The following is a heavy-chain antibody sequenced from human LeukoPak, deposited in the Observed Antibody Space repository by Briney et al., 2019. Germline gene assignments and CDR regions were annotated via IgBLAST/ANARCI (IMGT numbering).Heavy chain of an antibody. J-gene: IGHJ4*02. Sequence: SVKVSCKASGGTFSSYAISWVRQAPGQGLEWMGRIIPILGIANYAQKFQGRVTITADKSTSTAYMELSSLRSEDTAVYYCARDDLGIAAAVAVFDYWGQGTLVTVSS. CDR1: GGTFSSYA. CDR3: ARDDLGIAAAVAVFDY. V-gene: IGHV1-69*04. CDR2: IIPILGIA. D-gene: IGHD6-13*01.